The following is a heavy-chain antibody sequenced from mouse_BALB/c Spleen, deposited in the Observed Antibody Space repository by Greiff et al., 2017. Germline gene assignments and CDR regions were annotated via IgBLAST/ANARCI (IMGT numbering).Heavy chain of an antibody. Sequence: VQLQQSGAELVKPGASVKLSCKASGYTFPSYFMYWVKQRPGQGLEWIGEINPSNGGTNFNEKFKSKATLTVDKSSSTAYMQLSSLTSEDSAVYYCTRGGGFADWGQGTLVTVSA. J-gene: IGHJ3*01. CDR2: INPSNGGT. CDR3: TRGGGFAD. CDR1: GYTFPSYF. V-gene: IGHV1S81*02.